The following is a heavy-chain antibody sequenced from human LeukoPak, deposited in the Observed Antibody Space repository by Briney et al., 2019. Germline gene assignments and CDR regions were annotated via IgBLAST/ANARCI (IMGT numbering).Heavy chain of an antibody. CDR2: ISYDGSNK. CDR1: GFTFSSYG. V-gene: IGHV3-30*18. Sequence: GGSLRLSCAASGFTFSSYGMHWVRQAPGKGLEWVAVISYDGSNKYYADSVKGRFTISRDNSKNTLYLQMNSMRAEDTAVYYCAKDPRDVDKAMVRGGYYYGMDVWGQGTTVTVSS. J-gene: IGHJ6*02. CDR3: AKDPRDVDKAMVRGGYYYGMDV. D-gene: IGHD5-18*01.